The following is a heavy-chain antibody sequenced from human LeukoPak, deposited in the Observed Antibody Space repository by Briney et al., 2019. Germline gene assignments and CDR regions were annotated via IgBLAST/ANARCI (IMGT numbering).Heavy chain of an antibody. Sequence: GASVKVSCKASGHTFISYYIHWVRQAPGQGLEWMGIINAITGSTAYAQQLQGRVAMTRDTSTITVYMELSSLRFEDTAVYYCARADSFPGVAIPAYWGQGTLVTVSS. J-gene: IGHJ4*02. CDR1: GHTFISYY. CDR3: ARADSFPGVAIPAY. V-gene: IGHV1-46*04. D-gene: IGHD3-3*01. CDR2: INAITGST.